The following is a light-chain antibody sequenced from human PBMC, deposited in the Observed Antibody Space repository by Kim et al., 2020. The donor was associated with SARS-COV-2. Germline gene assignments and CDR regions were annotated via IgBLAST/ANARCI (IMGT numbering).Light chain of an antibody. Sequence: SSELTQDPAVSVALGQTVRITCQGDSLRSYYASWYQQKPGQAPVLVIYGKNNRPSGIPDRFSGSSSGNTASLTITGAQAEDEADYYCNSRDSSGNLVVFGGRAQLTVL. CDR3: NSRDSSGNLVV. J-gene: IGLJ2*01. CDR2: GKN. CDR1: SLRSYY. V-gene: IGLV3-19*01.